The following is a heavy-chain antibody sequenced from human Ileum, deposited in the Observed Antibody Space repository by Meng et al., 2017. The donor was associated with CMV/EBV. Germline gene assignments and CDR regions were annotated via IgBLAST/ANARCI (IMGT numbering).Heavy chain of an antibody. CDR2: INSDGSST. CDR3: ARGGYSYGYGFDY. Sequence: ASGFTFSSYWMHWVRQAPGKGLVWVSRINSDGSSTSYADSVKGRFTISRDNAKNTLYLQMNSLRAEDTAVYYCARGGYSYGYGFDYWGQGTLVTVSS. D-gene: IGHD5-18*01. J-gene: IGHJ4*02. CDR1: GFTFSSYW. V-gene: IGHV3-74*01.